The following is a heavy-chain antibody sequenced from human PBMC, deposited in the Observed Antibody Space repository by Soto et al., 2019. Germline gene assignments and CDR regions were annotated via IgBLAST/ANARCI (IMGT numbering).Heavy chain of an antibody. CDR3: ARGGCSSTSCYVGRDYFDY. D-gene: IGHD2-2*01. CDR2: IYYSGST. CDR1: GGSISSGGYY. Sequence: QVQLQESGPGLVKPSQTLSLTCTVSGGSISSGGYYWSWIRQHPGKGLEWIGYIYYSGSTYYNPSLKSRVTISVDTSKNQFSLKLSAVTAADTAVYYCARGGCSSTSCYVGRDYFDYWGQGTLVTVSS. V-gene: IGHV4-31*03. J-gene: IGHJ4*02.